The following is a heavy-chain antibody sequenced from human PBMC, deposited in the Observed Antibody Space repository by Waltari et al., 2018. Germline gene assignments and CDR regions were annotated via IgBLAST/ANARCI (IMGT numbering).Heavy chain of an antibody. V-gene: IGHV3-48*03. CDR2: ISSSGTNI. Sequence: EVQLVESGGGWVQPGGSLRLSCAASGFTFKNYEMDWVRQAPGKGLEWLSYISSSGTNIYIADSVKGRFTFSRDNANNSLSLQMDNLGVEDTAIYYCARGFVTGKHFLAFDIWGQGTVVTVSS. CDR1: GFTFKNYE. CDR3: ARGFVTGKHFLAFDI. D-gene: IGHD2-8*02. J-gene: IGHJ3*02.